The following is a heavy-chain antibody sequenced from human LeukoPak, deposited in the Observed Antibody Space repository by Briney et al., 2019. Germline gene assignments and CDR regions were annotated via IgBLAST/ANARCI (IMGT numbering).Heavy chain of an antibody. J-gene: IGHJ5*02. D-gene: IGHD6-13*01. CDR3: ARGKAA. CDR2: ISGSGSSM. CDR1: GFTFSDYY. Sequence: GGSLRLSCAASGFTFSDYYMNWIRQAPGKGLEWVSYISGSGSSMYYADSVKGRFTISRDNAKNSLYLQMNSLRAEDTAVYYCARGKAAWGQGTLVTVSS. V-gene: IGHV3-11*04.